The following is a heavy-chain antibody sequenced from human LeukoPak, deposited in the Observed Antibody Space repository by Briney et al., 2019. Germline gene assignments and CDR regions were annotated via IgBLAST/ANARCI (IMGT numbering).Heavy chain of an antibody. Sequence: GGSLRLSCAASGFTFSSYAMHWVRQAPGKGLEYVSAISSNGGRTYYANSVKGRFTISRDNSKNTLYLQMGSLRAEDMAVYYCARDRYSSRWFLVHPVDYWGQGTLVTVSS. CDR3: ARDRYSSRWFLVHPVDY. V-gene: IGHV3-64*01. CDR2: ISSNGGRT. J-gene: IGHJ4*02. CDR1: GFTFSSYA. D-gene: IGHD6-19*01.